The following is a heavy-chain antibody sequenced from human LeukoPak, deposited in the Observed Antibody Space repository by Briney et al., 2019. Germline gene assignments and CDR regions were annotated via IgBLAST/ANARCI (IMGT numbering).Heavy chain of an antibody. CDR3: AREGSGSYYEGGFGY. CDR1: GFTFSSYA. CDR2: ISGSGGST. D-gene: IGHD1-26*01. Sequence: GGSLRLSCAASGFTFSSYAMSWVRQAPGKGLEWVSAISGSGGSTYYADSVKGRFTISRDNSKNTLYLQMNSLRAEDTAVYYCAREGSGSYYEGGFGYWGQGTLVTVSS. V-gene: IGHV3-23*01. J-gene: IGHJ4*02.